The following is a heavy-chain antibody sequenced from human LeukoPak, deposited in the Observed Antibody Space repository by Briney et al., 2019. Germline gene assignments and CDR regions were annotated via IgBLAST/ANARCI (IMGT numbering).Heavy chain of an antibody. J-gene: IGHJ4*02. CDR3: AKLRYDILTGYLSYFDY. V-gene: IGHV3-23*01. D-gene: IGHD3-9*01. CDR1: GFTFSNYA. CDR2: ISGSSATI. Sequence: GGSLRLSCAASGFTFSNYAMTWVRQAPGKGLEWVSSISGSSATIYYADSVKGRFTISRDNSKNTLFLQMNSLRAEDTALYYCAKLRYDILTGYLSYFDYWGQGTLVTVSS.